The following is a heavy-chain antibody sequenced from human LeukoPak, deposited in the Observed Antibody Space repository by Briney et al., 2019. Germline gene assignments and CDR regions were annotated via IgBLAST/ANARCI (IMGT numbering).Heavy chain of an antibody. CDR1: GGSFSGYY. D-gene: IGHD6-19*01. V-gene: IGHV4-34*01. CDR3: ARMTAGIGDWFDP. J-gene: IGHJ5*02. Sequence: SATLSLTCAVYGGSFSGYYWSWLRQPPGKGLEWIGEINHSGSTNYNPSLKSRVTISVDTSKNQFSLKLSSVTAADTAVYYCARMTAGIGDWFDPWGQGTLVTVSS. CDR2: INHSGST.